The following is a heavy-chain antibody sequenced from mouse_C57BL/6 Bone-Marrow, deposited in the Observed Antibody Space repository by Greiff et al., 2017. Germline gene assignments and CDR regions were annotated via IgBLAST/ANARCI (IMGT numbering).Heavy chain of an antibody. D-gene: IGHD2-3*01. CDR1: GFNIKDDY. V-gene: IGHV14-4*01. Sequence: VQLKESGAELVRPGASVKLSCTASGFNIKDDYIHWVKQRPEQGLEWIGWIDPEIGDTEYATKFQGKATITSDTSSNTAYLQLSSLTSEDTAVYNCSSFDGNYCDFWGQGTPLTVAS. CDR3: SSFDGNYCDF. J-gene: IGHJ2*01. CDR2: IDPEIGDT.